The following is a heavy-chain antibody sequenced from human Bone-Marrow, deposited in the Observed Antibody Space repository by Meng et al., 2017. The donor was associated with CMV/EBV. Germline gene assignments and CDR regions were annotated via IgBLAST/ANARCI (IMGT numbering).Heavy chain of an antibody. CDR3: AKFFGVVPAAVDFDY. V-gene: IGHV4-39*01. CDR1: GGSISSSSYY. CDR2: IYYSGST. D-gene: IGHD2-2*01. Sequence: SETLSLTCTVSGGSISSSSYYWGWIRQPPGKGLEWIGSIYYSGSTYYNPSLKSRVTISVDTSKNQFSLKLSSVTAADTAVYYCAKFFGVVPAAVDFDYWGQGTLVTVSS. J-gene: IGHJ4*02.